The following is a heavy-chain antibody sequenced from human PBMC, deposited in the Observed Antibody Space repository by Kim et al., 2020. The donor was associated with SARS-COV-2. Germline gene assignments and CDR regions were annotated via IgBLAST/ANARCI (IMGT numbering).Heavy chain of an antibody. V-gene: IGHV4-61*01. Sequence: SETLSLTCTVSGVSVSSGSFFWGWIRQPPGKGLEWVGYMFYRGSAHYNPSLKSRATISIDASKNQFSLKMSSVTTADTSVYYCARDLHADGYVWDYCGQG. CDR3: ARDLHADGYVWDY. CDR2: MFYRGSA. J-gene: IGHJ4*02. CDR1: GVSVSSGSFF. D-gene: IGHD3-16*01.